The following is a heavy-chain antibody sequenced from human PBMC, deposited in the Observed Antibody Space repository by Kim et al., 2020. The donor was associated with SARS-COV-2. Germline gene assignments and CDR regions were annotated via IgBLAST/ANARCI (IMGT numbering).Heavy chain of an antibody. CDR2: IKRKIDGETT. D-gene: IGHD3-16*01. J-gene: IGHJ4*02. CDR3: TTGGALTNLYYFDY. CDR1: GFTFKNAW. V-gene: IGHV3-15*01. Sequence: VGSLRLSCAASGFTFKNAWMHWVRQAPGKGLELVGHIKRKIDGETTDYAASVKGRFTISRDDSKNTLYLQMNSLKTEDTAVYYCTTGGALTNLYYFDYWGQGTLVTVSS.